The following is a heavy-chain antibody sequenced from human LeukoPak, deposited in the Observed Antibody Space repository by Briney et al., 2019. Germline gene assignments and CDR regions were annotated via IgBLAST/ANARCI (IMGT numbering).Heavy chain of an antibody. Sequence: SETLSLTCAVYGESFSDYLWTWIRQPPGKGLEWIGEINHRGSTNYSPSLGSRVTMSVDTSKNQFSLQLPSVTAADTAVYYCARDFGDEGWFDPWGQGTLVTVSS. J-gene: IGHJ5*02. CDR2: INHRGST. V-gene: IGHV4-34*01. CDR1: GESFSDYL. D-gene: IGHD5-24*01. CDR3: ARDFGDEGWFDP.